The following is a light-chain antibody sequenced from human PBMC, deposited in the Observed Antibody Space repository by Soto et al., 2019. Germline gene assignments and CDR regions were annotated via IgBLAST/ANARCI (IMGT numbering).Light chain of an antibody. V-gene: IGKV4-1*01. J-gene: IGKJ5*01. CDR2: WAS. CDR3: QQYYSTPT. Sequence: DIVMTQSPDSLAVSLGERATINCKSSQSVLYSSNNKNYLAWYQQKPGQPPKLLIYWASTRESGVPDRFSGSGSGKEFTLTISSLQAEDVAVYYCQQYYSTPTFGQGTRLEIK. CDR1: QSVLYSSNNKNY.